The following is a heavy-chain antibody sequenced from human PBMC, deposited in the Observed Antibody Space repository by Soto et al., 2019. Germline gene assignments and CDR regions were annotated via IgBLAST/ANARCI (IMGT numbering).Heavy chain of an antibody. CDR1: GATFSNYV. CDR2: VIPMLGTS. Sequence: QVQLVQSGAEVKKPGSSVRVSCKASGATFSNYVISWVRQAPGQGLEWMGEVIPMLGTSRHAQKFQDRVTITADKSTSTAYMELSSLRSEDTASYYCRLPADTGGSGLDYWGQGTLVTVSS. CDR3: RLPADTGGSGLDY. D-gene: IGHD2-8*02. V-gene: IGHV1-69*06. J-gene: IGHJ4*02.